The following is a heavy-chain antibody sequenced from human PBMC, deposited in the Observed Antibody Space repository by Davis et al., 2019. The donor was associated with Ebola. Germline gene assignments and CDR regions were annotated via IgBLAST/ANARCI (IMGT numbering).Heavy chain of an antibody. V-gene: IGHV3-15*07. D-gene: IGHD3-22*01. CDR3: TTKTMNYYYFYGMDV. CDR1: GFTFTNAW. J-gene: IGHJ6*02. CDR2: FKSKTDGGTI. Sequence: GESLKISCAASGFTFTNAWMNWVRQAPGKGLEWVGRFKSKTDGGTIDYAAPVKGRFTISRDDSKNTLYLQMNSLKTEDTGVYYCTTKTMNYYYFYGMDVWGQGTTVTVSS.